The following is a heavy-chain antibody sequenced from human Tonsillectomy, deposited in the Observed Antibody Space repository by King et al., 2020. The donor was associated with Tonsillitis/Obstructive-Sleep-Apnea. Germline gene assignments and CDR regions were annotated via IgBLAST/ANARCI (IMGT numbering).Heavy chain of an antibody. J-gene: IGHJ5*02. CDR2: INPTSGST. V-gene: IGHV1-2*02. CDR1: RYTFAGFY. CDR3: AREFNKWFDP. Sequence: QLVQSGAEVKKPGASVKVSCKASRYTFAGFYMHWVRQAPGQGLEWMGCINPTSGSTNYAQKFQGRLTMTRDTSISTAYMELSSLKSDDTAVYYCAREFNKWFDPWGQGSLVTVSS.